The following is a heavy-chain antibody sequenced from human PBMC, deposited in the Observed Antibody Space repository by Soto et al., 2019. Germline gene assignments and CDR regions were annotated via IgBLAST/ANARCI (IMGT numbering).Heavy chain of an antibody. D-gene: IGHD6-19*01. Sequence: GESLKISCQGSGYNFPIYWIAWVRQMPGKGLEWMGIIYPGDSDSRYSPSFQGQVTISADKSISTAFLQWSSLKASDTAMYYCARPIAVDRPFDYWGQGTLVTVSS. CDR1: GYNFPIYW. CDR2: IYPGDSDS. CDR3: ARPIAVDRPFDY. J-gene: IGHJ4*02. V-gene: IGHV5-51*01.